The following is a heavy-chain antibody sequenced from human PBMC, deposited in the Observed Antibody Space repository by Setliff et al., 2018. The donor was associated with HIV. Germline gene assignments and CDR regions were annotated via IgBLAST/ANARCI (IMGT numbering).Heavy chain of an antibody. J-gene: IGHJ4*02. D-gene: IGHD4-17*01. CDR2: INRDNGGI. V-gene: IGHV1-2*06. Sequence: ASVKVSCKTFGYSFTAYQMHWLRQAPGQGLEWMGRINRDNGGIDYAQKFQGRVTVTRDTSINTAYMELSSLRSEDTAVYYCAREGFYGDYTFDYWGQGNLVTV. CDR3: AREGFYGDYTFDY. CDR1: GYSFTAYQ.